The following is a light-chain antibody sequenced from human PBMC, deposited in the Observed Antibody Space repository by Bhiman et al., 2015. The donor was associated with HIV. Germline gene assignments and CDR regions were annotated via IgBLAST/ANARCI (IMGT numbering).Light chain of an antibody. Sequence: QSALTQPASVSGSPGQSITISCTGTSSDVGNYNLVSWYQLHPGKAPKLMIFEVTKRPSGVSNRFSGSKSGNTASLTISGLQTEDEADYYCCSYGGSANSVVFGGGTKLTVL. V-gene: IGLV2-23*02. CDR2: EVT. J-gene: IGLJ2*01. CDR1: SSDVGNYNL. CDR3: CSYGGSANSVV.